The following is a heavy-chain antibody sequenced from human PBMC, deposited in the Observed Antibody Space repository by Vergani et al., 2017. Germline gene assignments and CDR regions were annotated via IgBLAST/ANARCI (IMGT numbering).Heavy chain of an antibody. CDR2: ISGSGIST. Sequence: EVQLVESGGGLVKPGGSLRLSCAASGFTFSNAWMSWVRYSPGKGLEWVSAISGSGISTYYADSVKGRFTISRDTSKNTVYLQMSSLRAEDTAVYYCAKVDIDPPLVGATLDYWGQGTLVTVSS. J-gene: IGHJ4*02. CDR3: AKVDIDPPLVGATLDY. D-gene: IGHD1-26*01. CDR1: GFTFSNAW. V-gene: IGHV3-23*04.